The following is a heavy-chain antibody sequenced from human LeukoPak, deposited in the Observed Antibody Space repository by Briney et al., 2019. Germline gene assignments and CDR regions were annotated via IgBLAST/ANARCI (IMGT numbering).Heavy chain of an antibody. Sequence: SETLSLTCTVSGGSIRSYYWSWIRQPAGKGLEWIGRIYTSGSTDYNPSLKSRVTMSVDTSKNQFSLKLSSVTAADTAVYYCARDLGAMVRGVGVEFDPWGQGTLVTVSS. CDR3: ARDLGAMVRGVGVEFDP. J-gene: IGHJ5*02. V-gene: IGHV4-4*07. CDR1: GGSIRSYY. D-gene: IGHD3-10*01. CDR2: IYTSGST.